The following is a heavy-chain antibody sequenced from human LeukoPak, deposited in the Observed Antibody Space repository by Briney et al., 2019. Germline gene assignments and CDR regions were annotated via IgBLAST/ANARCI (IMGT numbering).Heavy chain of an antibody. Sequence: SETLSLTCAVYGGSFSGYYWSWLRQPPGKGLEWIGEINHSGSTNYNPSLKSRVTISVDTSKNQFSLKLSSVTAADTAVYYCARARFAYYDFWSGYPGYYFDYWGQGTLVTVSS. J-gene: IGHJ4*02. CDR3: ARARFAYYDFWSGYPGYYFDY. CDR1: GGSFSGYY. D-gene: IGHD3-3*01. V-gene: IGHV4-34*01. CDR2: INHSGST.